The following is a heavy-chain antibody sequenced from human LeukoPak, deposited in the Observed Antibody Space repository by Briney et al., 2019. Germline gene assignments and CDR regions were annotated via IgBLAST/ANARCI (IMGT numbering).Heavy chain of an antibody. Sequence: HPGGSMRLSCAASGFTFSSYGMHWVRQAQGKGLEWVAVIWYDGSNKYYADSVKGRFTISRDNSKNTLYLQMNSLRAEDSAVYYCAKYRVPGGYYDFWSGYYSDFDHWGQGTLVTVSS. CDR3: AKYRVPGGYYDFWSGYYSDFDH. CDR1: GFTFSSYG. D-gene: IGHD3-3*01. CDR2: IWYDGSNK. J-gene: IGHJ4*02. V-gene: IGHV3-33*06.